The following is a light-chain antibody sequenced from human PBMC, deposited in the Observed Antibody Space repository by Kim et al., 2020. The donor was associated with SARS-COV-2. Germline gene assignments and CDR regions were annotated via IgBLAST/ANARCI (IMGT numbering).Light chain of an antibody. J-gene: IGLJ3*02. V-gene: IGLV3-19*01. CDR1: SLRNYY. CDR3: NSRDSSGDHVV. CDR2: GKY. Sequence: AWGQTVRLTCQGDSLRNYYATVYQQRPGQAPVLVLYGKYNRPSGIPDRFSGSASGNTASLTITGAQAEDEADYYCNSRDSSGDHVVFGGGTKLTVL.